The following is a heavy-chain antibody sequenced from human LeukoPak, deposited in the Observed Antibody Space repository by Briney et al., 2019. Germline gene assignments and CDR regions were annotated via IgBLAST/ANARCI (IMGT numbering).Heavy chain of an antibody. CDR3: ARDRLHYGEYEKTFDY. Sequence: GGSLRLSCAASGCTFSSYSMNWAREAPGKGLEWVSYISYSSSTIYYADSVKGRFTISRDNGKNSLYLQMNSLRAEDTAVYYCARDRLHYGEYEKTFDYWGQGTLVTVSS. CDR2: ISYSSSTI. D-gene: IGHD4-17*01. J-gene: IGHJ4*02. CDR1: GCTFSSYS. V-gene: IGHV3-48*01.